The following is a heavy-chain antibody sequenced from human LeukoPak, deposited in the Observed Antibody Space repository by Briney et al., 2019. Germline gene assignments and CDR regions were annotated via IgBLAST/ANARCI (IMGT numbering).Heavy chain of an antibody. J-gene: IGHJ6*02. CDR1: GFTVSSNY. D-gene: IGHD4-17*01. CDR2: NYSCGST. V-gene: IGHV3-53*04. CDR3: ARDSSDYGDYVAYYGMDV. Sequence: GGSLTLSCAASGFTVSSNYMSWGRPAPGEGLEGVSVNYSCGSTYYADSVKARFTISRHNSKNTLYLQMNSLRAEGTAVYYCARDSSDYGDYVAYYGMDVWGPGKPVTVSS.